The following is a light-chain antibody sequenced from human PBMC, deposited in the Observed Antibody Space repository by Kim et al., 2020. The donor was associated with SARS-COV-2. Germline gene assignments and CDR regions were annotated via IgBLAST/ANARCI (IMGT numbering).Light chain of an antibody. CDR1: NIGSKS. Sequence: SYELTQPPSVSVAPGKTARITCGGNNIGSKSVHWYQQKPGQAPVLVIYYDSDRPSGIPERFSGSNSGNTATLTISRVEAGDEADYYYQVWDSSSDHPFGGGTQLTDL. V-gene: IGLV3-21*04. CDR3: QVWDSSSDHP. J-gene: IGLJ2*01. CDR2: YDS.